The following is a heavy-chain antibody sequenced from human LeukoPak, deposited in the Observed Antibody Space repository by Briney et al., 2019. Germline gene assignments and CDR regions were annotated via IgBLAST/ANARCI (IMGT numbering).Heavy chain of an antibody. J-gene: IGHJ4*02. CDR3: YSMIVLGIRVINDY. Sequence: GSLTLTCAASGFTVSRNYRSWVRQAPGKGLEWVIVIYSGGSTYYADSVKGRFTISKDNSKNTLYFQMNSLRAEDTAVYYCYSMIVLGIRVINDYWGQGTLVTVSS. CDR2: IYSGGST. CDR1: GFTVSRNY. V-gene: IGHV3-66*01. D-gene: IGHD3-22*01.